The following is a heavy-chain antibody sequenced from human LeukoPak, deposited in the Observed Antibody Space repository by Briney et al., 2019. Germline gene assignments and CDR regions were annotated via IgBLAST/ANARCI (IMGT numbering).Heavy chain of an antibody. J-gene: IGHJ4*02. Sequence: GGSLRLSCAASRHTFSSYAMSRVRHAPAKGGEWVSAISGSGGSTYYADSVKGRFTISRDNSKNTLYLQMNGLRAEDTAVYYCAKSSDYYGSGSGDYWGQGTLVTVSS. V-gene: IGHV3-23*01. CDR3: AKSSDYYGSGSGDY. CDR1: RHTFSSYA. CDR2: ISGSGGST. D-gene: IGHD3-10*01.